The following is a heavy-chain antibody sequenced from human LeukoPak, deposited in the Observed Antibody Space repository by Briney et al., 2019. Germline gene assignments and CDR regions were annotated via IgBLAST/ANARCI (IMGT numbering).Heavy chain of an antibody. CDR1: GYTFTDYF. D-gene: IGHD6-13*01. CDR3: AKVSSTLASAGALSFDF. Sequence: ASVKISCKASGYTFTDYFIHWVQQAPGKGLEWMGHVDPEDGEPVYADKFRGRVTFRADTSTDTVFLDLSSLTSDDTAVYYCAKVSSTLASAGALSFDFWGQGTLVTASS. J-gene: IGHJ4*02. CDR2: VDPEDGEP. V-gene: IGHV1-69-2*01.